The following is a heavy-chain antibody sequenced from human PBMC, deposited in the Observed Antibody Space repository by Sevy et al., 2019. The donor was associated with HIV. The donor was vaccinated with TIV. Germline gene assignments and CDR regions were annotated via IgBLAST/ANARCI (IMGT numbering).Heavy chain of an antibody. CDR2: ISGSGRST. V-gene: IGHV3-23*01. CDR1: GFTFSTYA. D-gene: IGHD2-15*01. J-gene: IGHJ6*02. CDR3: AKGYCSGGSCPRDYYYYGMDV. Sequence: GGSLRLSCAASGFTFSTYAMNWVRQAPGKGLEWVSSISGSGRSTYYADSVEGRFIISRHNSKNTLYLQMNSLRADDTAVYYCAKGYCSGGSCPRDYYYYGMDVWGQGTTVTVSS.